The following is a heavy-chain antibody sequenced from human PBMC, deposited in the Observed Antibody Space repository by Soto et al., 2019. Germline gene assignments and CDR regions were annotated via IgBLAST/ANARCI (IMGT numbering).Heavy chain of an antibody. Sequence: QLQLQESGPGLVKPSETLSLTCTVSGGSITSSSHYWGWIRQPPGKGLECIGNIYYDGSTYYNPSLKSRVTTSLDTSKNQFSLRLTSVTAADTAVYYCARSSITPRLFMYPFDYWGHGTLVTVSS. CDR2: IYYDGST. J-gene: IGHJ4*01. D-gene: IGHD6-6*01. CDR1: GGSITSSSHY. CDR3: ARSSITPRLFMYPFDY. V-gene: IGHV4-39*01.